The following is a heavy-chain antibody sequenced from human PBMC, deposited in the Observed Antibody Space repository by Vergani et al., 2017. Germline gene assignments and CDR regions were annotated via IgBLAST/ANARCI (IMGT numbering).Heavy chain of an antibody. Sequence: QVQLQQWGAGLLKPSETLSLTCAVYGGSFSGYYWTWSRQPPGKGLEWIGKINHSGSTNYNPSLKSRVTISVDTSKNQFSLKMSSVTAADTAVYYCARGRGSTGCMDVWGKGTTVTVSS. D-gene: IGHD6-19*01. V-gene: IGHV4-34*01. CDR3: ARGRGSTGCMDV. CDR2: INHSGST. CDR1: GGSFSGYY. J-gene: IGHJ6*03.